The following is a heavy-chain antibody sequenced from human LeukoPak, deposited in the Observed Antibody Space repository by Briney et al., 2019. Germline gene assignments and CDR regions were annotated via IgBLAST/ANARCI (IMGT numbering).Heavy chain of an antibody. CDR1: GYTFTSYD. D-gene: IGHD3-22*01. CDR3: AREQSSSWYFFGYYDSSGYSY. J-gene: IGHJ4*02. V-gene: IGHV1-8*01. Sequence: ASVTVSFTASGYTFTSYDINWVRQATGQGLEWMGWMNPNSGNTGYAQKFQGRVTMTRNTSISTAYMELSSLRSEDTAVYYCAREQSSSWYFFGYYDSSGYSYWGQGTLVTVSS. CDR2: MNPNSGNT.